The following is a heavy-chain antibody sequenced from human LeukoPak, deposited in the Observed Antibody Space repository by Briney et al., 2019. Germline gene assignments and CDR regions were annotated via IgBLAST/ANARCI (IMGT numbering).Heavy chain of an antibody. CDR2: ISSSSSYI. V-gene: IGHV3-21*01. CDR1: GFTFSSYS. Sequence: GGSLRLSCAASGFTFSSYSMNWVRQAPGKGLEWVSSISSSSSYIYYADSVKGRFTISRDNAKNSLYLQMNSLRAEDTAVYYCARDAAAGPDAFDIWGQGTIVTASS. D-gene: IGHD6-13*01. J-gene: IGHJ3*02. CDR3: ARDAAAGPDAFDI.